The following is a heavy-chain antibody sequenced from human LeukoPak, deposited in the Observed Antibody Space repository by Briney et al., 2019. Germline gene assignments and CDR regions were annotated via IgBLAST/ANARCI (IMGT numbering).Heavy chain of an antibody. Sequence: ASVKVSCKASGYTFTDYYIHWVRQAPGQGLEWMGLINPNSGGTNYAQKFQGRVTMTTDTSTSTAYMELRSLRSDDTAVYYCARDRKVGYCSGGSCHYYYYYYMDVWGKGTTVTVSS. CDR2: INPNSGGT. D-gene: IGHD2-15*01. V-gene: IGHV1-2*06. CDR1: GYTFTDYY. CDR3: ARDRKVGYCSGGSCHYYYYYYMDV. J-gene: IGHJ6*03.